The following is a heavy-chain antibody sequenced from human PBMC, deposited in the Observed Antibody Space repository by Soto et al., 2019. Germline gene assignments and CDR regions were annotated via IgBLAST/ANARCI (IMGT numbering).Heavy chain of an antibody. CDR1: GFTLSSYT. V-gene: IGHV3-21*01. CDR3: VRAGSSSFDY. Sequence: GSLRLSCAASGFTLSSYTMNWVRQAPGEGLEWVSSISSSSSYIYYAASVKGRFTISTDNAKNSLYLQMNSLRAEDTAVYYCVRAGSSSFDYWGQGTQVTVSS. J-gene: IGHJ4*02. CDR2: ISSSSSYI. D-gene: IGHD2-2*01.